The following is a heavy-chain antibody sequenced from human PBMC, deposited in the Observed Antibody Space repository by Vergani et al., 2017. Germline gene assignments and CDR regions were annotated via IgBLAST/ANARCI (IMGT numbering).Heavy chain of an antibody. CDR2: VNPNSGDT. D-gene: IGHD2-8*02. CDR3: ARDRVAYSVFYYGMDV. J-gene: IGHJ6*02. V-gene: IGHV1-2*02. Sequence: QVQLVQSGAEVKKPGASVKVSCKASGYTFTSYYMHWVRQAPGQGLEWMGWVNPNSGDTNYAQKFQGRVTMTRDMAINTTYMELSRLTSDDTAVYYCARDRVAYSVFYYGMDVGGQGTTGTVSS. CDR1: GYTFTSYY.